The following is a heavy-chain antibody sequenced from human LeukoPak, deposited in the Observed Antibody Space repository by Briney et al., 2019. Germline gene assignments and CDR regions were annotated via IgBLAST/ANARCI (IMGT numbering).Heavy chain of an antibody. V-gene: IGHV4-31*03. J-gene: IGHJ5*02. CDR1: GGSFSSGDYY. Sequence: SETLSLTCTVSGGSFSSGDYYWSWIRQHPGKGLEWIGYIYYSGRTYYNPSLKSRVTISVDTSKNQFSLKLSPVTAADTAVYHCARVRDGDYGYIGFDPWGQGTLVTVSS. CDR3: ARVRDGDYGYIGFDP. D-gene: IGHD4-17*01. CDR2: IYYSGRT.